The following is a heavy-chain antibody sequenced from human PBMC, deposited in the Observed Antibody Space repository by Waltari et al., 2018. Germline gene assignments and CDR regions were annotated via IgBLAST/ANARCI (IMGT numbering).Heavy chain of an antibody. Sequence: QLQLQESGRGLVKPSETLSLTCSVSGGSISSSSSFWGWTRQPPGKGLGWIGSIYYTGTTNYNPSFESRLTISIDTSKNQFSLKLTSVTAADTAVYYCGGGAAGIDYWGQGTLVTVSS. CDR3: GGGAAGIDY. CDR2: IYYTGTT. V-gene: IGHV4-39*01. CDR1: GGSISSSSSF. D-gene: IGHD6-13*01. J-gene: IGHJ4*02.